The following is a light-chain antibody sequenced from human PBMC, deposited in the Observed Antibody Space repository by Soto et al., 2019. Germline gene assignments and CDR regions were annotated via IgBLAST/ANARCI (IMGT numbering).Light chain of an antibody. J-gene: IGLJ1*01. V-gene: IGLV2-14*03. Sequence: QSALTQPASVSGSPGQSITISCTGTSSDVGGYNYVSWYQQHPGKAPKLMIYEVSNRPSGVSSRFSGSKSGNTASLPISGLHAEDEASYYCSSYTTRSTGVFGTGTKLTVL. CDR1: SSDVGGYNY. CDR3: SSYTTRSTGV. CDR2: EVS.